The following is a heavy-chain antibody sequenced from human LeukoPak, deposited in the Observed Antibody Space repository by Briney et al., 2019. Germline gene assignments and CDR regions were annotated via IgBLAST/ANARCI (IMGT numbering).Heavy chain of an antibody. J-gene: IGHJ4*02. CDR2: IYYTGST. CDR3: ARHGTVSSGSYFDY. Sequence: PSETLSLTCTVSGDSINSYYWSWIRQGKGLEWIGYIYYTGSTNYNPSLKRRVTISVDTSKTYFSLKVTSLTAADTAVYYCARHGTVSSGSYFDYWGQGTQVTLS. D-gene: IGHD1-26*01. V-gene: IGHV4-59*01. CDR1: GDSINSYY.